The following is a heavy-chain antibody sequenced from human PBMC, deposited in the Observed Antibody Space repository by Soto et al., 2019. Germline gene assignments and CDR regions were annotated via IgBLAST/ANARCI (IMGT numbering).Heavy chain of an antibody. CDR2: IKQDGSEK. CDR1: GFTFSSYW. CDR3: AREDYDYIWGSYRAGNPYYYYMDV. D-gene: IGHD3-16*01. Sequence: GGSLRLSCAASGFTFSSYWMSWVRQAPGKGLEWVANIKQDGSEKYYVESVKGRSTIPRDNAKNSLYLQMNSLRAEDTAVYYCAREDYDYIWGSYRAGNPYYYYMDVWGKGTTVTVSS. J-gene: IGHJ6*03. V-gene: IGHV3-7*01.